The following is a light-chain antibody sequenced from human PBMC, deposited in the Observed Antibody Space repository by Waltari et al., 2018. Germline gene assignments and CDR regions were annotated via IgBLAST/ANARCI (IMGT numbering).Light chain of an antibody. CDR2: KDT. J-gene: IGLJ2*01. CDR3: QSADASGTYKL. V-gene: IGLV3-25*03. Sequence: SSELTQPPSVSVSPGQTARITCSGDALPRQFASWYQQKPGQAPVIVIYKDTGRPSEIPERVSGSSSGTTVTLTISGVQAEDEADYYCQSADASGTYKLFGGGTKLTVL. CDR1: ALPRQF.